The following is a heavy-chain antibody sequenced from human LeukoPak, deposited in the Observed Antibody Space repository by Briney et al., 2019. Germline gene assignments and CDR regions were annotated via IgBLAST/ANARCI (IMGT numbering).Heavy chain of an antibody. V-gene: IGHV1-2*02. CDR3: ARDSGSRGKGY. J-gene: IGHJ4*02. Sequence: GASVTVSFTASGYTFTDYSIHLVRQAPGQGLGWKGWINPGSGATSYAQKFQGRVTLTRDTSISTGYMDLRRLTSDETAVYYCARDSGSRGKGYWGQGTLVTVSS. CDR2: INPGSGAT. D-gene: IGHD6-19*01. CDR1: GYTFTDYS.